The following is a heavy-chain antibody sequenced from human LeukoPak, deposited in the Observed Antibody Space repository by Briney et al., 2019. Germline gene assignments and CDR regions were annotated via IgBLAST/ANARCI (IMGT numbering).Heavy chain of an antibody. CDR2: INHSGST. V-gene: IGHV4-34*01. CDR1: GGSFSGYY. D-gene: IGHD3-10*01. J-gene: IGHJ5*02. Sequence: SETLSLTCAVYGGSFSGYYWSWIRQPPGKGLEWIGEINHSGSTNYNPSLKSRVTISVDTSKNQFSLKLSSVTAADTAVYYCARSPSWVTMVRGVIVHWFDPWGQGTLVTVSS. CDR3: ARSPSWVTMVRGVIVHWFDP.